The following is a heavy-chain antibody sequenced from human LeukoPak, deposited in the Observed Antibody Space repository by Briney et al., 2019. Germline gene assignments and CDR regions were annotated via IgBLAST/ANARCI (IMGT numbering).Heavy chain of an antibody. V-gene: IGHV1-69*13. D-gene: IGHD2-2*01. CDR2: IIPIFGTA. CDR1: GYTFTSYG. J-gene: IGHJ6*02. Sequence: SVKVSCKASGYTFTSYGISWVRQAPGQGLEWMGGIIPIFGTANYAQKFQGRVTITADESTSTAYMELSSLRSEDTAVYYCAREGLVPAALNGMDVWGQGTTVTVSS. CDR3: AREGLVPAALNGMDV.